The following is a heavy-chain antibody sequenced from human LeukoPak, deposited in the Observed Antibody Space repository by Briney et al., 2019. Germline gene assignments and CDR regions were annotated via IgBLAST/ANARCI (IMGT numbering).Heavy chain of an antibody. V-gene: IGHV3-7*04. CDR2: IKQDGSEK. CDR1: GFTFSSYW. D-gene: IGHD2-15*01. CDR3: ARGGVVVVPHDAFDI. Sequence: GGSLRLSCAASGFTFSSYWMSWVRQAPGKGLEWVANIKQDGSEKYYVDSVKGRFTISRDNAKNSLYLQMNSLRAEDTAVYYCARGGVVVVPHDAFDIWGQGTMVTVSS. J-gene: IGHJ3*02.